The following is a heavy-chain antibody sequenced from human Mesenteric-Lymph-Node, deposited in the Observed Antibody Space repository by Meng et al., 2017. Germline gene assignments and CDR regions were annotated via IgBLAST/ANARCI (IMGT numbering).Heavy chain of an antibody. Sequence: VAAPGLVKPSGTRSLHCVVSGGSISSSYWWTWVRQSPGKGLEWIGEMYHSGTTNYNPSLKSRVTISVDKSKNQFSLKLSSVTAADTAVYYCARVAAAGNGWFDPWGQGTLVTVSS. CDR2: MYHSGTT. D-gene: IGHD6-13*01. V-gene: IGHV4-4*02. J-gene: IGHJ5*02. CDR1: GGSISSSYW. CDR3: ARVAAAGNGWFDP.